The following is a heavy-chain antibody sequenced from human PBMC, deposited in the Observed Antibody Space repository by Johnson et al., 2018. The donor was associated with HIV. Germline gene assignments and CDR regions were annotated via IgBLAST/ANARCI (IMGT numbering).Heavy chain of an antibody. CDR3: AKRRVAGDDAFDV. J-gene: IGHJ3*01. V-gene: IGHV3-20*04. D-gene: IGHD6-19*01. Sequence: VQLVESGGGVVRPGGSLRLYCAASGFTFDDYGMSWVRQAPGKGLEWVSGINGNGGSTAYADSVKGRFTISRDNAKKSLYLQMTSLRAEDTAMYYCAKRRVAGDDAFDVWGQGTMVIVSS. CDR2: INGNGGST. CDR1: GFTFDDYG.